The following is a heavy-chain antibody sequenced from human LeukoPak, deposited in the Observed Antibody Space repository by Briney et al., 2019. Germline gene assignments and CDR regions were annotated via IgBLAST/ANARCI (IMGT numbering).Heavy chain of an antibody. J-gene: IGHJ4*02. D-gene: IGHD6-19*01. CDR2: ISYDGSNK. CDR1: GFTFSSYA. V-gene: IGHV3-30*04. CDR3: AREESIAVAGIHSRY. Sequence: PGGSLRLSCAASGFTFSSYAMHWVRQAPGKGLEWVAVISYDGSNKYYADSVKGRFTISRDNSKNTLSLQMNSLRAEDTAVYYCAREESIAVAGIHSRYWGQGTLVTVSS.